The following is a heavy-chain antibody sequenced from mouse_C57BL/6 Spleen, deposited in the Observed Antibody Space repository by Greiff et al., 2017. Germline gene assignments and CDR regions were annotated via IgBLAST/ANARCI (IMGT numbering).Heavy chain of an antibody. CDR2: INPNFGTP. J-gene: IGHJ2*01. D-gene: IGHD2-13*01. V-gene: IGHV1-39*01. CDR3: ARASDGDTLYFDY. Sequence: EVQLQQPGPELVKPGASVKISCKASGYSFTDYNMNWVKQSHGKGLEWIGVINPNFGTPSSNQKFKGKATLTVDKSSSTAYMQLNSLTCGQTAVYYGARASDGDTLYFDYWGQGTTLTVSA. CDR1: GYSFTDYN.